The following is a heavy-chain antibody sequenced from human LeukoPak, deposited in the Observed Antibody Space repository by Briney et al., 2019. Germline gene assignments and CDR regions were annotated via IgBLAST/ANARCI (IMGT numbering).Heavy chain of an antibody. V-gene: IGHV3-13*01. J-gene: IGHJ2*01. CDR3: ARESYYYDSSGSQGSFDL. CDR1: GFTFSSYD. CDR2: IGTAGDT. Sequence: GGSLRLSCAASGFTFSSYDMHWVRQATGKGREWVSAIGTAGDTYYPGSVKGRFTISRENAKNSLYLQLNSLRAGDTAVYYCARESYYYDSSGSQGSFDLWGRGTLVTVSS. D-gene: IGHD3-22*01.